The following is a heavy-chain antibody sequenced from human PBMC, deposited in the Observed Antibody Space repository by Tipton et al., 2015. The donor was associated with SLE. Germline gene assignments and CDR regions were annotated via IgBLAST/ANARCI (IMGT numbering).Heavy chain of an antibody. Sequence: SLRLSCAASGFTFSSYAMSWVRQAPGKGLEWVSSISSSSSYIYYADSVKGRFTISRDNAKNSLYLQMNSLRAEDTAVYYCARGESRRIVGATRNAFDIWGQGTMVTVSS. CDR1: GFTFSSYA. J-gene: IGHJ3*02. D-gene: IGHD1-26*01. V-gene: IGHV3-21*01. CDR3: ARGESRRIVGATRNAFDI. CDR2: ISSSSSYI.